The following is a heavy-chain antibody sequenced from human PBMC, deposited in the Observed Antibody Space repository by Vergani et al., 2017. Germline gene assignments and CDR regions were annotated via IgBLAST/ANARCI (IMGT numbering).Heavy chain of an antibody. CDR2: ISGSGGSI. J-gene: IGHJ4*02. CDR3: AKTWVDYYDTSGYFIYFDY. D-gene: IGHD3-22*01. Sequence: EVQLLESGGGLVQPGGSLRLSCAASGLTFSSYTVSWVRQGPGKGLEWVSAISGSGGSIYYADSVKGRFTISRDKSKNTVYLQMNSLRAEDTAVYYCAKTWVDYYDTSGYFIYFDYWGQGTLVTVSS. V-gene: IGHV3-23*01. CDR1: GLTFSSYT.